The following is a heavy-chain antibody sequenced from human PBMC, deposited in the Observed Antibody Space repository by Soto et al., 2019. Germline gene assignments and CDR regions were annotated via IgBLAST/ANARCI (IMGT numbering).Heavy chain of an antibody. D-gene: IGHD6-6*01. CDR1: GYTFTSYG. CDR2: ISAYNGNT. J-gene: IGHJ6*02. Sequence: QVQLVQSGAEVKKPGASVKVSGKASGYTFTSYGISWVRQAPGQGLEGMGWISAYNGNTNYAQKLQGRVPMTTDTSTSTAYMELRSLRSDDTAVYYCARDIEQLVLDYYFGMDVWGQGTTVTVSS. V-gene: IGHV1-18*01. CDR3: ARDIEQLVLDYYFGMDV.